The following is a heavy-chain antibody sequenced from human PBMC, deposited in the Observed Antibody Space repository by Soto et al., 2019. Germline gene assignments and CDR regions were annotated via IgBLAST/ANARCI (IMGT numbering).Heavy chain of an antibody. CDR2: INPNSGGT. CDR1: GYTFTGYY. J-gene: IGHJ4*02. D-gene: IGHD6-19*01. CDR3: AREIAVAGTSFDY. Sequence: QVQLVQSGAEVKKPGASVKVSCKASGYTFTGYYMHWVGQAPGQGLEWMGWINPNSGGTNYEQKLQGRVHMTRDTSISTAYMELSRLRSDDTAVYYCAREIAVAGTSFDYWGQGTLVTVSS. V-gene: IGHV1-2*02.